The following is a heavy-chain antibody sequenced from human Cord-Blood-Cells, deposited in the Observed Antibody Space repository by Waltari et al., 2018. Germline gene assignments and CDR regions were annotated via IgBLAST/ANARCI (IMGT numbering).Heavy chain of an antibody. D-gene: IGHD4-17*01. V-gene: IGHV3-30*04. J-gene: IGHJ3*02. CDR2: ISYDGSNK. Sequence: QVQLVESGGGVVQPGRSLRLSCAASGFTFSSYAMHWVRQAPGKGLGWVAVISYDGSNKYYADSVKGRFTISRDNSKNTLYLQMNSLRAEDTAVYYCARDTRYGGNSGAFDIWGQGTMVTVSS. CDR1: GFTFSSYA. CDR3: ARDTRYGGNSGAFDI.